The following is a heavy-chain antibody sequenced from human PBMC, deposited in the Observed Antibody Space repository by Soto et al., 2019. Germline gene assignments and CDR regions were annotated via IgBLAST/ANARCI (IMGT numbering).Heavy chain of an antibody. D-gene: IGHD1-26*01. CDR1: GYTFTSYG. J-gene: IGHJ4*02. Sequence: GASVKVSCKASGYTFTSYGISWVRQAPGQGLEWMGWISAYNGNTNYAQKLQGRVTMTTDTSTSTAYMELRSLRSDDTAVYYCARDTIFYAEVGATHYLTFDYWGQGTLVTVSS. CDR2: ISAYNGNT. V-gene: IGHV1-18*01. CDR3: ARDTIFYAEVGATHYLTFDY.